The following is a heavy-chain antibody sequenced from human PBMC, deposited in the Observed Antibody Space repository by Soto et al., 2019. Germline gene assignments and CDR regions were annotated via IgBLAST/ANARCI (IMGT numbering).Heavy chain of an antibody. D-gene: IGHD6-19*01. J-gene: IGHJ4*02. Sequence: QGQLVQAWAGVKKPGGPMKGSFKASGYTFSSYCINRVRQATGQGLEWMGWLNPNRGDTGYAQKFQGRVTLTRNTSINTAYIELSSLTSDDTAVYYCATSGGGWYLYWGQGTLVTVSS. V-gene: IGHV1-8*01. CDR3: ATSGGGWYLY. CDR1: GYTFSSYC. CDR2: LNPNRGDT.